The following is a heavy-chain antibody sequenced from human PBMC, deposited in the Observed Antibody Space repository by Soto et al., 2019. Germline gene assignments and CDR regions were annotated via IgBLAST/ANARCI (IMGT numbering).Heavy chain of an antibody. CDR1: GFTFSSYA. CDR2: ISGSGGST. V-gene: IGHV3-23*01. J-gene: IGHJ4*02. Sequence: EVQLLESGGGLVQPGGSLRLSCAASGFTFSSYAMSWVRQAAGKGLEWVSAISGSGGSTYYADSVKGRFTISRDNSKNMLYLQMNSLRAEDTAVYYCATARDGGYDSYYLDYWGQGTLVTVSS. D-gene: IGHD5-12*01. CDR3: ATARDGGYDSYYLDY.